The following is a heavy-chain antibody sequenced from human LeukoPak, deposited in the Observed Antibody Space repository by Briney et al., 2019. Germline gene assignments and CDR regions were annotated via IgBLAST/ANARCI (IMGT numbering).Heavy chain of an antibody. CDR2: SIPTLGIA. D-gene: IGHD2-15*01. Sequence: ASVKVSCKASGGSFSSYAIIWVQQAPGQGLEWMGRSIPTLGIANYAQKFQGRVTITADKSTSTAYMELSNLRSEDTAVYYCARDQTYCSGGSCYGMDVWGQGTTVTVSS. CDR1: GGSFSSYA. V-gene: IGHV1-69*04. CDR3: ARDQTYCSGGSCYGMDV. J-gene: IGHJ6*02.